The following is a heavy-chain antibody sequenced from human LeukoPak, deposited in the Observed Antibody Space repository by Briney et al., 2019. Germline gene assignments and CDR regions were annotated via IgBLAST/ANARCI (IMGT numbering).Heavy chain of an antibody. J-gene: IGHJ4*02. CDR2: ISSSGSTI. D-gene: IGHD3-3*01. CDR1: RFTFSDYY. V-gene: IGHV3-11*01. CDR3: ARRHDYFDY. Sequence: GGSLRLSCAASRFTFSDYYMSWIRQAPGKGLEWISYISSSGSTIYYIDSVKGRFTMSRDNAKNSLYLQMTSLRAEDTAIYYCARRHDYFDYWGQGTLVTVSS.